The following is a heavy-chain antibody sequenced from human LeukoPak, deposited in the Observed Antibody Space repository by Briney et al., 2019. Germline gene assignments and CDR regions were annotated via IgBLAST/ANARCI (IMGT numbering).Heavy chain of an antibody. CDR2: ISYDGNNK. V-gene: IGHV3-30-3*01. J-gene: IGHJ4*02. CDR3: SRDGPYYDVLTGYPPFDC. Sequence: GGSLRLSCAASGFSVSSNYMSWVRQAPGKGLEWVAVISYDGNNKYYADSVKGRFTISRDSSKNTLYLQMNSLRAEDTAVYYCSRDGPYYDVLTGYPPFDCWGQGTLVTVSS. D-gene: IGHD3-9*01. CDR1: GFSVSSNY.